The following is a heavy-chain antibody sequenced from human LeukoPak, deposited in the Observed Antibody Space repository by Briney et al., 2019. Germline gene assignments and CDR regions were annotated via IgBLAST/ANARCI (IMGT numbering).Heavy chain of an antibody. CDR1: GFTFTNHW. Sequence: GGSLRLSCAASGFTFTNHWMHWVRQAPGKGLVWVSRIRPDGRETNHADSVKGRFTISRDNSKNTLYLQMNSLRAEDTAVYYCATLAHLVGATIDYWGQGTLVTVSS. CDR3: ATLAHLVGATIDY. CDR2: IRPDGRET. J-gene: IGHJ4*02. D-gene: IGHD1-26*01. V-gene: IGHV3-74*01.